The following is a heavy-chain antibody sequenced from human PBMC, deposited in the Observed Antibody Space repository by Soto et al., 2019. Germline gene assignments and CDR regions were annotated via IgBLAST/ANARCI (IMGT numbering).Heavy chain of an antibody. Sequence: QVHLQGSGPGLVKPSETLSLTCTVSGGSISPYSWSWIRQPPGKGLEWIGYLFYNEGTNYNPSLKRRAATSVDTSKNQCSLRLTSVPAADTAVYYCARYDSRGFYGDYWGQGTLVTVSS. CDR3: ARYDSRGFYGDY. J-gene: IGHJ4*02. CDR2: LFYNEGT. V-gene: IGHV4-59*08. CDR1: GGSISPYS. D-gene: IGHD3-9*01.